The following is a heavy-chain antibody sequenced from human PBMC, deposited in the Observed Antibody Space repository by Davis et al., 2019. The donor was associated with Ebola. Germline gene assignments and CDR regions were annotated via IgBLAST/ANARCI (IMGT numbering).Heavy chain of an antibody. J-gene: IGHJ4*02. Sequence: GESLKISCTGSGYISTSYWIAWVRQMPGKGLECMGIIYPGDSDTRYSPSFKAQVTISADKSISTAYLQWSSLKASDTAMYYCIVATPDYFDYWGQGTLVTVSS. CDR2: IYPGDSDT. D-gene: IGHD5-12*01. CDR3: IVATPDYFDY. V-gene: IGHV5-51*01. CDR1: GYISTSYW.